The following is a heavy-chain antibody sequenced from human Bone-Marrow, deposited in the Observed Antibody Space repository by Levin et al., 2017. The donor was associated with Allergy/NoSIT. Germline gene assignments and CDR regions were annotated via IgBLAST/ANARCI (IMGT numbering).Heavy chain of an antibody. V-gene: IGHV3-33*01. CDR3: ARGGGVMESILGVSAQSLDY. D-gene: IGHD3-3*01. J-gene: IGHJ4*02. CDR1: AFDFNMYA. Sequence: GGSLRLSCVASAFDFNMYAMHWVRQAPGKGLEWVGVIWYDGSKQYSAESVKGRFTISRDNSKKTLYLQMNSLRAEDTAVYYCARGGGVMESILGVSAQSLDYLGQGTLITVAS. CDR2: IWYDGSKQ.